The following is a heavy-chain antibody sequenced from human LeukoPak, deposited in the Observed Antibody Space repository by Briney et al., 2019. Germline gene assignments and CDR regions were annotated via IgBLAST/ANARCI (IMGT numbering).Heavy chain of an antibody. D-gene: IGHD3-3*01. CDR2: INHSGST. Sequence: SETLSLTCAVYGGSFSGYYWSWIRQPPGKGLEWIGEINHSGSTNYNPSLKSRVTISVDTSKNQFSLKLSSVTAADTAVYYCAGFYYDFWSGYAPLYWFDPWGQGTLVTVSS. V-gene: IGHV4-34*01. J-gene: IGHJ5*02. CDR3: AGFYYDFWSGYAPLYWFDP. CDR1: GGSFSGYY.